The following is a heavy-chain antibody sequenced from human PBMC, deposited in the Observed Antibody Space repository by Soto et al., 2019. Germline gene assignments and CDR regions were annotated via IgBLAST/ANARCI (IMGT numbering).Heavy chain of an antibody. V-gene: IGHV2-26*01. CDR2: IFSNDEK. D-gene: IGHD2-2*01. Sequence: SGPTLVNPTATLTLTCTVSGFSLSNARMGVRWIRQPPGTALEWLAHIFSNDEKSYSTSLKSRLTISKDTSKSQVVLTMTNMDPVDTATYYCARMERDIVVVPAAIAYYYYGMDVWGQGTTVTVSS. CDR3: ARMERDIVVVPAAIAYYYYGMDV. CDR1: GFSLSNARMG. J-gene: IGHJ6*02.